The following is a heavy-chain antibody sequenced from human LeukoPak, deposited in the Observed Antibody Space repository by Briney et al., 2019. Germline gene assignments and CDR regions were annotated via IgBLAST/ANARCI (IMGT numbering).Heavy chain of an antibody. V-gene: IGHV3-23*01. CDR3: AKEPGYFSRTRYFDY. CDR2: ISGSGGST. Sequence: PGRSLRLSCAASGFTFSSYAMSWVRQAPGKGLEWVSAISGSGGSTYYADSVKGRFTISRDNSKNTLYLQMNSLRAEDTAVYYCAKEPGYFSRTRYFDYWGQGTLVTVSS. D-gene: IGHD2-2*01. J-gene: IGHJ4*02. CDR1: GFTFSSYA.